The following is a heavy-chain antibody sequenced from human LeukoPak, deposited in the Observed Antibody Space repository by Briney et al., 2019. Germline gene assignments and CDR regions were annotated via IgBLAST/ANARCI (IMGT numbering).Heavy chain of an antibody. CDR3: ARPYYYDSRIDP. Sequence: KSSETLSLTCTVSGGSISSGDYYWSWIRQPPGKGLEWIAYMYYSGSTYYNPSLKSRVTMSADTPKNQLSLKLSSVTAADTAVYYCARPYYYDSRIDPWGQGILVTVSS. V-gene: IGHV4-30-4*01. J-gene: IGHJ5*02. CDR2: MYYSGST. CDR1: GGSISSGDYY. D-gene: IGHD3-22*01.